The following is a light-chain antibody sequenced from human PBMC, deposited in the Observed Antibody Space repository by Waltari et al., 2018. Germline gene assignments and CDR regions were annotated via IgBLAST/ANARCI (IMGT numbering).Light chain of an antibody. J-gene: IGLJ3*02. V-gene: IGLV3-21*02. CDR3: QVWDSSSHVV. CDR1: NIGSKN. CDR2: DDT. Sequence: SYVLTQPPSVSVAPGETARISCGGNNIGSKNGPWCQQRPGQAPHLVIYDDTDRPSGIPERFSGSNSGNTPTLTISRVEAGDEADYYCQVWDSSSHVVFGGGTKLTVL.